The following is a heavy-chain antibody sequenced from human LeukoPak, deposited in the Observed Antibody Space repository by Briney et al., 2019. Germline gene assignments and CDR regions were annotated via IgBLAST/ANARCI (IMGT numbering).Heavy chain of an antibody. CDR1: GFTFSDYY. Sequence: GGSLRLSCAASGFTFSDYYMSWLRQAPGKGLEWVSYISSSGSTIYYADSVKGRFTISRDNAKNSLYLQMNSLRAEDTAVYYCARDNYYGSGSSVDFDYWGQGTLVTVSS. CDR3: ARDNYYGSGSSVDFDY. CDR2: ISSSGSTI. V-gene: IGHV3-11*01. J-gene: IGHJ4*02. D-gene: IGHD3-10*01.